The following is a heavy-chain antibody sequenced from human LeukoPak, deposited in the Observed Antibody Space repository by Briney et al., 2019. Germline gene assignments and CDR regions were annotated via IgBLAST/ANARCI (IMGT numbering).Heavy chain of an antibody. J-gene: IGHJ4*02. CDR3: AKGVSGRSIAARFDY. CDR2: ISGSGGST. CDR1: GFTFSSYS. D-gene: IGHD6-6*01. V-gene: IGHV3-23*01. Sequence: GGSLRLSCAASGFTFSSYSMNWVRQAPGKGLEWVSAISGSGGSTYYADSVKGRFTISRDNSKNTLYLQMNSLRAEDTAVYYCAKGVSGRSIAARFDYWGQGTLVTVSS.